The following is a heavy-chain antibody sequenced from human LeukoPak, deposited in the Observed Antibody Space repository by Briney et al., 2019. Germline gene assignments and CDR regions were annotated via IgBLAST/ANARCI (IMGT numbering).Heavy chain of an antibody. CDR3: ARVGRVSIYPSYMDV. D-gene: IGHD6-6*01. V-gene: IGHV3-30*04. J-gene: IGHJ6*03. CDR2: ISDDGRDT. CDR1: GFTFSTFP. Sequence: GGSLRLSCEASGFTFSTFPMHWVRQTPDKRLEWVAVISDDGRDTYYADSVKGRFTISRDNSKNALYLQMNSLSPEDTAVVYCARVGRVSIYPSYMDVWGKGTTVTVSS.